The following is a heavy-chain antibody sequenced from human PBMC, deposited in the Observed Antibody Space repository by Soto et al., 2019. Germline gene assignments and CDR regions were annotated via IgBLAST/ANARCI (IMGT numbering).Heavy chain of an antibody. Sequence: ASVKVSCKASGYTFTGYYMHWVRQAPGQGLEWMGWINPNSGGTNYAQKFQGWVTMTRDTSISTAYMELSRLRSDDTAVYYCARVSRWYSKSLDYWGQATLVTVSS. J-gene: IGHJ4*02. CDR1: GYTFTGYY. D-gene: IGHD6-19*01. CDR3: ARVSRWYSKSLDY. V-gene: IGHV1-2*04. CDR2: INPNSGGT.